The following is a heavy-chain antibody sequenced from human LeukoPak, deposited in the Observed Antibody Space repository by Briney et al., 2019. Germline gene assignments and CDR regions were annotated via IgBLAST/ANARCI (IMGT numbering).Heavy chain of an antibody. CDR2: INPSGGST. CDR3: ARYGPTAAPFGY. J-gene: IGHJ4*02. CDR1: AYSFPSYD. V-gene: IGHV1-46*01. Sequence: ASVKEPFKACAYSFPSYDVHWVRQAPGQGLEWMGIINPSGGSTSYAQRFQGRVAMTRDTSTTTVYMEVNSLTSEDTAVYFCARYGPTAAPFGYWRRGPLVTVSS. D-gene: IGHD2-2*01.